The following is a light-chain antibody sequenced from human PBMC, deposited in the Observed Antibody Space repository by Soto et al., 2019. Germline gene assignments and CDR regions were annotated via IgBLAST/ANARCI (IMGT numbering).Light chain of an antibody. CDR1: QSIGTD. V-gene: IGKV1-39*01. CDR2: GAS. Sequence: DIQMTQSPSSLSASLGDRVSITCWASQSIGTDLNWYQQKPGKAPKLLISGASTLQGGVPSRFSGSVSGTEFTLTISSLQPGDLATYFCQQTYSTPWTFAQGTKVDI. CDR3: QQTYSTPWT. J-gene: IGKJ1*01.